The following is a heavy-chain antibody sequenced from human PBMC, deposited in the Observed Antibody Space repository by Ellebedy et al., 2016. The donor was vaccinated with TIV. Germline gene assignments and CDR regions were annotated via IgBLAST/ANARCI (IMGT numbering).Heavy chain of an antibody. V-gene: IGHV1-3*01. Sequence: AASVKVSCKASGFTFVSYAIQWVRQAPGQRLEWLGWINVGNANTRYSQKFQGRVTITRGTSASTAYMELTSLTSEDTAIYYCARARGFSYFDFWGQGTLVTVSS. J-gene: IGHJ4*02. CDR1: GFTFVSYA. CDR2: INVGNANT. CDR3: ARARGFSYFDF.